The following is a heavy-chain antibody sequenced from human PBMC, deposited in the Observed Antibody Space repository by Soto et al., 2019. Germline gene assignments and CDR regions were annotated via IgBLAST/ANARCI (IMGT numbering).Heavy chain of an antibody. J-gene: IGHJ4*02. V-gene: IGHV3-30*03. CDR1: GFNFSSYG. CDR2: ISYDGSNK. D-gene: IGHD3-22*01. Sequence: GGSLRLSCAASGFNFSSYGMHWVRQAPGKGLEWVAVISYDGSNKYYADSVKGRFTISRDNSKNTLYLQMNSLRAEDTAVYYCARCQAPDYYDSSGHIGDIDYWGQGTLVTVSS. CDR3: ARCQAPDYYDSSGHIGDIDY.